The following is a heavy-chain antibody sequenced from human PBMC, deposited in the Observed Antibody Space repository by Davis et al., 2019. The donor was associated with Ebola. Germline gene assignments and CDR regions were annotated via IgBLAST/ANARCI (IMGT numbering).Heavy chain of an antibody. CDR3: ARRGTYYYGSGSYHYYYYYYGMDV. Sequence: GESLKISCAASGFTFSSYGMHWVRQAPGKGLEWVAVIWFDGSNKYYADSVKGRFTISRDNSKNTLYLQMNSLRAEDTAVYYCARRGTYYYGSGSYHYYYYYYGMDVWGQGTTVTVSS. J-gene: IGHJ6*02. CDR2: IWFDGSNK. CDR1: GFTFSSYG. V-gene: IGHV3-33*01. D-gene: IGHD3-10*01.